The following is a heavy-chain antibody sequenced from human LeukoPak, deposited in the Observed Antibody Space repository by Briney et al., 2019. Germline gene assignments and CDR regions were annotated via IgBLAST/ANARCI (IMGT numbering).Heavy chain of an antibody. D-gene: IGHD2-8*01. V-gene: IGHV3-33*03. J-gene: IGHJ3*01. CDR3: AKDRAYAIWGAPGYAFDL. Sequence: GGSLRLSCTVSGFTFSNYGMHWVRQAPGKGLEWVAVIWFDGSKTDYADSVQGRFTISSDNSRNILYLQMNSLRVEDTAVYYCAKDRAYAIWGAPGYAFDLWGQGTLATVSS. CDR2: IWFDGSKT. CDR1: GFTFSNYG.